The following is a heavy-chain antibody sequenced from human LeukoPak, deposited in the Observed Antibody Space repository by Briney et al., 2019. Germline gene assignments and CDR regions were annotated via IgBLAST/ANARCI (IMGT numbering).Heavy chain of an antibody. D-gene: IGHD2-15*01. Sequence: ASVKVSCKASGYTFTNYAMHWVRQAPGQRIEWLGWISAGSGNTKYLQKFQGRVTITRDTSASTAYMELSGLRSEDTALYYCVSGISLSHWHYFDYWGQGTLVTVSS. CDR1: GYTFTNYA. CDR3: VSGISLSHWHYFDY. CDR2: ISAGSGNT. V-gene: IGHV1-3*01. J-gene: IGHJ4*02.